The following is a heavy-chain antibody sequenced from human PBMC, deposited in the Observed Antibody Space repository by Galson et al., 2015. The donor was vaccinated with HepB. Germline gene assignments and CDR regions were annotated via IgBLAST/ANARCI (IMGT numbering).Heavy chain of an antibody. CDR2: INPSGGST. Sequence: SVKVSCKASGYTFTSYYMHWVRQAPGQGLEWMGIINPSGGSTSYAQKFQGRVTMTRDTSTSTVYMELSSLRSEDTAVYYCAREWSQRFLEWLAPNWFDPWGQGTLVTVSS. CDR1: GYTFTSYY. CDR3: AREWSQRFLEWLAPNWFDP. D-gene: IGHD3-3*01. J-gene: IGHJ5*02. V-gene: IGHV1-46*03.